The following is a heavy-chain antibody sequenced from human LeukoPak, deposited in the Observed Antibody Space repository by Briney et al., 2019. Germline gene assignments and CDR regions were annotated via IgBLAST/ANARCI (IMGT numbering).Heavy chain of an antibody. CDR1: GFTFSSYG. V-gene: IGHV3-33*01. Sequence: GGSLRLSCAASGFTFSSYGMHWVRQAPGKGLEWVAVIWYDGSNKYYADSVKGRFTISRDNSKNTLYLQMNSLRAEDTAVYYCARAVSNRHLDYWGQGTLVTVSS. CDR3: ARAVSNRHLDY. CDR2: IWYDGSNK. D-gene: IGHD2-2*01. J-gene: IGHJ4*02.